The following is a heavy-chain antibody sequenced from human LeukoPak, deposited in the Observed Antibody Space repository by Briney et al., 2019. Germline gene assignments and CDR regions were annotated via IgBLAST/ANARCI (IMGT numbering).Heavy chain of an antibody. J-gene: IGHJ3*02. CDR2: IYSGGST. Sequence: GGSLRLSCAASGFIVSGDFMSWVRQAPGKGLEWVSVIYSGGSTYYADSVKGRFTISRDNSKNTLYLQMNSLRAEDTAVYYCARELRSSGYYNDAFDIWGQGTMVTVSS. CDR1: GFIVSGDF. CDR3: ARELRSSGYYNDAFDI. D-gene: IGHD3-22*01. V-gene: IGHV3-53*01.